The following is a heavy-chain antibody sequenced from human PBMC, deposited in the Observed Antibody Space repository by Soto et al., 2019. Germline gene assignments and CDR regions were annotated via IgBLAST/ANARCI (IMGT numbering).Heavy chain of an antibody. J-gene: IGHJ4*02. V-gene: IGHV3-7*05. CDR3: AKEGEHSSGWANFDY. CDR2: IRQDGSEK. CDR1: GFTFSSNW. Sequence: GGSLRLSCVGSGFTFSSNWMTWVRQAPGKGLEWVGNIRQDGSEKNYVDSVKGRFTISRDNAKNSLYLQMNSLRAEDTAVYYCAKEGEHSSGWANFDYWGQGTLVTVSS. D-gene: IGHD6-19*01.